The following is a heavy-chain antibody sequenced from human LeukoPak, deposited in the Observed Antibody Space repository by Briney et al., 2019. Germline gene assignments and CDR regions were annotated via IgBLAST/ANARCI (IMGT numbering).Heavy chain of an antibody. V-gene: IGHV3-23*01. CDR3: ASRGYDILTSPFDY. CDR1: GFTLSRYA. J-gene: IGHJ4*02. CDR2: ISGSGAIT. D-gene: IGHD3-9*01. Sequence: GGSLRLSCAASGFTLSRYAMSWVRQAPGKGQEWVSSISGSGAITYYADSVKGRFSISRDNSKNALYLQLNSLRAEDTALYYCASRGYDILTSPFDYWGQGTLVTVSS.